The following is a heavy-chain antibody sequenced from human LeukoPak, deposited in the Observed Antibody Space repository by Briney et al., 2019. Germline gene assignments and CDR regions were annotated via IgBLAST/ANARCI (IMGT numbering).Heavy chain of an antibody. J-gene: IGHJ5*02. CDR2: IYYSGRT. Sequence: PSETLSLTCAVSGGSINNYYWSWIRQPPGKGLEWIGFIYYSGRTYYNPSLKSRVTISVDTSKNQFSLNLNSVTAADTAVYYCARDEGWFDPWGQGTLVTVSS. V-gene: IGHV4-59*12. CDR3: ARDEGWFDP. CDR1: GGSINNYY.